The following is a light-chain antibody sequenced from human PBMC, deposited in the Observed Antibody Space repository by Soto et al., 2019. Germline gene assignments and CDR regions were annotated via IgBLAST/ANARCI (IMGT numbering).Light chain of an antibody. CDR1: QSVKTF. J-gene: IGKJ5*01. CDR2: DAS. CDR3: QQRSNWPPIT. V-gene: IGKV3-11*01. Sequence: EIVLSHSPSTLSLSPVERATLSCSASQSVKTFLVWYQQRPGQAPRLLIYDASHRAAGIPARFSGSGFGTDLTLTISSLEPEDFAVYYCQQRSNWPPITFGQGTRLEIK.